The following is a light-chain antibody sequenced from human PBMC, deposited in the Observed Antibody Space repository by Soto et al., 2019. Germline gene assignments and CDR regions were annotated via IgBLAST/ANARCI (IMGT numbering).Light chain of an antibody. CDR2: DAS. CDR3: QQYNDEPWT. CDR1: QNIGNW. Sequence: DIQMTQSPSTLSASVGDRVTITCRASQNIGNWLAWYQQKPGKTPDLLIYDASSLESGVPLRFSGSGSGTEFTLTISGLQTDDSATYYCQQYNDEPWTFGQGTKVEIK. J-gene: IGKJ1*01. V-gene: IGKV1-5*01.